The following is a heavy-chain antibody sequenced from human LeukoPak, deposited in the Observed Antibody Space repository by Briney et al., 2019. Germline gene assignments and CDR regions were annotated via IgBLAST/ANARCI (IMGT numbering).Heavy chain of an antibody. CDR3: ARDYYDSSRGFDY. J-gene: IGHJ4*02. V-gene: IGHV3-33*01. CDR1: GFTFSSYG. Sequence: PGGSLRLSCAASGFTFSSYGMHWVRQAPGKGLGWVAVIWYDGSNKYYADSVKGRFTISRDNSKNTLYLQMNSLRAADTAVYYCARDYYDSSRGFDYWGQGTLVTVSS. CDR2: IWYDGSNK. D-gene: IGHD3-22*01.